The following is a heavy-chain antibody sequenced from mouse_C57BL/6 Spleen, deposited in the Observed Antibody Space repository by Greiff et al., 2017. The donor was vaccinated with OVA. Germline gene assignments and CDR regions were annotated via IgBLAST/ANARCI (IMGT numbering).Heavy chain of an antibody. J-gene: IGHJ4*01. CDR1: GYTFTSYW. V-gene: IGHV1-52*01. Sequence: QVQLQQPGAELVRPGSSVKLSCKASGYTFTSYWMHWVKQRPIQGLEWIGNIDPSDSETHYNQKFKDKATLTVDKSSSTAYMQLSSLTSEDSAVYYCARSGGSSYPYYAMDYWGQGTSVTVSS. CDR3: ARSGGSSYPYYAMDY. D-gene: IGHD1-1*01. CDR2: IDPSDSET.